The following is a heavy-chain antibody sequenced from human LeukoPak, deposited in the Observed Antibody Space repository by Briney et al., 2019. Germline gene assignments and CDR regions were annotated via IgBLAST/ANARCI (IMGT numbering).Heavy chain of an antibody. V-gene: IGHV1-8*01. J-gene: IGHJ6*02. CDR1: GYTFTSYD. CDR3: ARSDTSLNYDFWSGYYYYGMDV. CDR2: MNPNSGNT. Sequence: ASVKVSCKASGYTFTSYDINWVRQATGQGLEWMGWMNPNSGNTGYAQKFQGRVTMTRNTSISTAYMELSSLRSEDTAVYYCARSDTSLNYDFWSGYYYYGMDVWDQGTTVTVSS. D-gene: IGHD3-3*01.